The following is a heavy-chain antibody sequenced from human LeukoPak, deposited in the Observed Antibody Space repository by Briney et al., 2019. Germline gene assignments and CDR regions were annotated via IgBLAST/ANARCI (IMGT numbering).Heavy chain of an antibody. J-gene: IGHJ4*02. CDR1: GYTFTGYY. D-gene: IGHD6-6*01. CDR3: ARTAARRFDY. CDR2: VNPTGGST. V-gene: IGHV1-46*01. Sequence: GASVKVSCKASGYTFTGYYMHRVRQAPGQGLEWMGIVNPTGGSTTYAQKFQGRVTMTRDTSTSTVYMELSSLRSDDTAVYYCARTAARRFDYWGQGTLVTVSS.